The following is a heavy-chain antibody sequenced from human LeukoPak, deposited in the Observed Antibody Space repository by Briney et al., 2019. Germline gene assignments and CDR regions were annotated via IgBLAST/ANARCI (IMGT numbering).Heavy chain of an antibody. V-gene: IGHV4-39*07. J-gene: IGHJ4*02. Sequence: SETLSLTCTVSGGSISSSSYYWGWIRQPPGKGLEWIGSIYYSGSAYYNPSLKSRVTISVDTSKNQFSLKLSSVTAACAAVYYCGREGGGAHYDILTGYYRRGGYFDYWGQGTLVTVSS. CDR2: IYYSGSA. D-gene: IGHD3-9*01. CDR1: GGSISSSSYY. CDR3: GREGGGAHYDILTGYYRRGGYFDY.